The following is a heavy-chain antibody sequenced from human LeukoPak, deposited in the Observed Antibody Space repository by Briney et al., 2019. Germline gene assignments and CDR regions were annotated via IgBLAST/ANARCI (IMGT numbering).Heavy chain of an antibody. Sequence: PGESLKISCKSSGYNFLDYWIGWVRQMPGKGLEWMGIIYPGDSDTIYSPSFQGQVTISADKSISTAYLQWSSLKAADTAMYYCARRGVTMVRGVIPSDWYFDLWGRGTLVTVSS. V-gene: IGHV5-51*01. D-gene: IGHD3-10*01. CDR1: GYNFLDYW. CDR3: ARRGVTMVRGVIPSDWYFDL. J-gene: IGHJ2*01. CDR2: IYPGDSDT.